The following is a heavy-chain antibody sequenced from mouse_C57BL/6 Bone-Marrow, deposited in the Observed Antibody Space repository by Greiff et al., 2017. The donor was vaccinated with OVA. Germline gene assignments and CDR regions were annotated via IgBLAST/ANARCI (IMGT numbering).Heavy chain of an antibody. CDR1: GFSLTSYG. CDR3: ARLTGTDAMDY. CDR2: IWGVGST. D-gene: IGHD4-1*01. V-gene: IGHV2-6*01. Sequence: QVQLKESGPGLVAPSQCLSITCTVSGFSLTSYGVDWVRQSPGKGLEWLGVIWGVGSTNYNSTLKSRLSISKDNSKSQVFLKMNRLQTDDTAMYYCARLTGTDAMDYWGQGTSVTVSS. J-gene: IGHJ4*01.